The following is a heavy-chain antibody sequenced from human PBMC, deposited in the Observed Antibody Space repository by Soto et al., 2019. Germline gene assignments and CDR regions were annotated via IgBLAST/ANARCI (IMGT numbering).Heavy chain of an antibody. D-gene: IGHD6-19*01. CDR3: ARLIAVAGTLVCFDP. J-gene: IGHJ2*01. CDR1: GYNFANDL. CDR2: ISPRDSDI. Sequence: PGESLKISCEGSGYNFANDLLAWVREMPGKGLERVGIISPRDSDIRYSPSFQGQVTISADKSISTAYLQLNSLKASDSAIYYCARLIAVAGTLVCFDPWR. V-gene: IGHV5-51*01.